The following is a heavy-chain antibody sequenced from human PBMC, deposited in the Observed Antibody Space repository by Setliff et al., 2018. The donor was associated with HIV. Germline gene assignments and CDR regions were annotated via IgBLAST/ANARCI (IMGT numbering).Heavy chain of an antibody. D-gene: IGHD6-19*01. CDR3: ARAPYRSGWYGVDY. Sequence: ASVKVSCKASGYTFTDHHIHWMRQAPGHGLEWVGIVNPLLGLTSHSQKLQGRVTLTWDTSTSTVYMELTTLKSEDTAFYYCARAPYRSGWYGVDYWGQGTLVTLSS. J-gene: IGHJ4*02. CDR1: GYTFTDHH. V-gene: IGHV1-46*04. CDR2: VNPLLGLT.